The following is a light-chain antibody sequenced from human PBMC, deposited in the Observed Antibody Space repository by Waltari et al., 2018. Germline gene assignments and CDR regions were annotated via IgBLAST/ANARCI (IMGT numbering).Light chain of an antibody. J-gene: IGKJ1*01. V-gene: IGKV3-20*01. CDR2: DAA. CDR1: QSVGRA. CDR3: QKYVNLPAT. Sequence: GRASQSVGRALAWYQKKPGQAPSLLIYDAASRATAIPDRFSGSGSGTDFSLTISRLEPEDFAVYYCQKYVNLPATFGQGTTVEIK.